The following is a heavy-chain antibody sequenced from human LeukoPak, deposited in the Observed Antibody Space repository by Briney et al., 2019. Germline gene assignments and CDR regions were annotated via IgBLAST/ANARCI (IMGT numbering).Heavy chain of an antibody. CDR2: IYSSGIT. Sequence: SETLSLTCTVSGGSIRGYYWNWIRQPAGKGLEWIGRIYSSGITDYNPSLKSRVTISVDKSKNQFSLKLSSVTAADTAVYYCARDKNSYYYGSGSSDDAFDIWGQGTMVTVSS. D-gene: IGHD3-10*01. J-gene: IGHJ3*02. CDR3: ARDKNSYYYGSGSSDDAFDI. V-gene: IGHV4-4*07. CDR1: GGSIRGYY.